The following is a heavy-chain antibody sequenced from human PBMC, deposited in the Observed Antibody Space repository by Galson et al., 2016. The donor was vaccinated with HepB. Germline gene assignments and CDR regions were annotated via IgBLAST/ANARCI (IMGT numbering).Heavy chain of an antibody. Sequence: TLSLTCSFSGGTISSYDLYWSWIRQPAGKGLEWIGRIYASGIAHYNPSLKSRVSMSIDTSKDQVSLKLTSVTAADTAVYYCAREFTYWGQGTLVTVS. J-gene: IGHJ4*02. CDR1: GGTISSYDLY. V-gene: IGHV4-61*02. CDR2: IYASGIA. CDR3: AREFTY.